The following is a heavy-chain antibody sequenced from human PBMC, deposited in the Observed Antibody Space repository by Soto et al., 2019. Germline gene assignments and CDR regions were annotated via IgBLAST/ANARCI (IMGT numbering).Heavy chain of an antibody. V-gene: IGHV3-21*01. D-gene: IGHD5-18*01. CDR2: ISSSSSYI. J-gene: IGHJ4*02. CDR1: GFTFSSYS. CDR3: ARGVDTAMVFDY. Sequence: GGSLRLSCAASGFTFSSYSMNWVRQAPGKGLEWVSSISSSSSYIYYADSVKGRFTISRDNAKNSLYLQMNSLRAEDTAVYYCARGVDTAMVFDYWGQGTLVTVS.